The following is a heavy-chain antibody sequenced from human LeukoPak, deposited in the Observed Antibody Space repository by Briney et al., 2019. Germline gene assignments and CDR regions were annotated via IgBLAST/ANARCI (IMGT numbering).Heavy chain of an antibody. J-gene: IGHJ5*02. Sequence: ASVKVSCKASGYTFTSYGISWVRKAPGQGLEWMGWISAYNGNTNYAQKLQGRVTMTTDTSTSTAYMELRSLRSDDTAVYYCARAHPSVTVTTFFVYSFAWAVNWFDPWGQGTLVTVSS. CDR3: ARAHPSVTVTTFFVYSFAWAVNWFDP. CDR1: GYTFTSYG. CDR2: ISAYNGNT. D-gene: IGHD4-17*01. V-gene: IGHV1-18*01.